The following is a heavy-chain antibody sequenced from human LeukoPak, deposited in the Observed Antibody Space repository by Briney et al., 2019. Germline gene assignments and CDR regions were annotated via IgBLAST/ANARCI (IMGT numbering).Heavy chain of an antibody. CDR1: GFTVSSNY. V-gene: IGHV3-53*01. CDR2: IYSGGST. J-gene: IGHJ4*02. Sequence: GGSLRLSCAASGFTVSSNYMSWVRQAPGKGLEWVSVIYSGGSTYYADSVKGRFTISRDNSKNTLYLQMNSLRAEDTAVYYCARAARGELYYFDYWGQGTLVTVSS. CDR3: ARAARGELYYFDY. D-gene: IGHD1-26*01.